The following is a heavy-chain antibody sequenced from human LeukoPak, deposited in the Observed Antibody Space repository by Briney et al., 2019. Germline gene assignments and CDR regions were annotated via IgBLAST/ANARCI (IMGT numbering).Heavy chain of an antibody. Sequence: SETLSLTCTVSGSSISSYYWSWIRQPPGKGLEWIGYIYNSGSTRYNPSLKSRVTISVDMSKTQFSLKLSSVTAADTAVYYCAILEDGSYNWLDPWGQGTLVTVSS. CDR3: AILEDGSYNWLDP. CDR1: GSSISSYY. J-gene: IGHJ5*02. V-gene: IGHV4-59*08. CDR2: IYNSGST. D-gene: IGHD1-26*01.